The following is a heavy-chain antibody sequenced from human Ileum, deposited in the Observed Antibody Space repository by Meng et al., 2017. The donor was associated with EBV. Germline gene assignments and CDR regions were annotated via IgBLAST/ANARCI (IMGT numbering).Heavy chain of an antibody. J-gene: IGHJ4*02. V-gene: IGHV1-3*04. CDR1: GYTFTSYA. CDR2: INTGNGET. CDR3: ASRPGIAVAGFDY. D-gene: IGHD6-19*01. Sequence: QVQLVQSGTEMKKPGATVEVSCKASGYTFTSYAMNWVRQAPGQRLEWMGWINTGNGETKYSQKFQGRVTLTRDTSASTAYMELSSLRSEDTAVYYCASRPGIAVAGFDYWGQGTLVPSPQ.